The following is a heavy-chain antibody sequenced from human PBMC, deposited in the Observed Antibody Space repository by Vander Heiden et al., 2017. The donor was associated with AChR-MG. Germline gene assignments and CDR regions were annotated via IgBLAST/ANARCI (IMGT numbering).Heavy chain of an antibody. Sequence: QVQLVQYGAEEKRPGASVNVPCKASGYTFSSYDNNWVRQATGEGLEWMGWMNPNNGRTGYAQKLQGRVTMTRDTSRNTAYMELGSLKSDDTAIYYCARVARKCQLPSNDIDYWGQGTLVTVSS. J-gene: IGHJ4*02. CDR3: ARVARKCQLPSNDIDY. CDR1: GYTFSSYD. D-gene: IGHD2-2*01. V-gene: IGHV1-8*01. CDR2: MNPNNGRT.